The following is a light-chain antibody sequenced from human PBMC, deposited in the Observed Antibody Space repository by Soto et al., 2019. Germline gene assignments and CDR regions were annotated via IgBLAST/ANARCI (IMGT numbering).Light chain of an antibody. J-gene: IGKJ1*01. V-gene: IGKV3-20*01. CDR3: QQYGSSRWT. CDR2: GAS. Sequence: EIVLTPSPGTLSLSTGERATLSCRASQSVSSIYLAWYQQKPGQAPRLLIYGASSRATGIPDRFSGSGSGTDFTLTISRLEPEDFAVYYCQQYGSSRWTFGQGTKVDIK. CDR1: QSVSSIY.